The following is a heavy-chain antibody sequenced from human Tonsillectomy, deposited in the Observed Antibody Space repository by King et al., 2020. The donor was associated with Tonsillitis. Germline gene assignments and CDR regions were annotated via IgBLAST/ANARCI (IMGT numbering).Heavy chain of an antibody. J-gene: IGHJ5*02. V-gene: IGHV3-48*03. D-gene: IGHD1-26*01. CDR2: IISSGFTK. Sequence: VQLVESGGGLVQPGGSLRLSCAASGFTFSSYEMNWVLQAPGKGLEWVSYIISSGFTKYYAASVKGRFTISRDNAKNLLYLQMNSLRAEDTAVYYCARLEWELLPFFDPWGQGTLVTVSS. CDR1: GFTFSSYE. CDR3: ARLEWELLPFFDP.